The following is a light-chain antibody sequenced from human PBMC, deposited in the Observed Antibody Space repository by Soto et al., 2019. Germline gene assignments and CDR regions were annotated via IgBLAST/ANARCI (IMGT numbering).Light chain of an antibody. CDR2: DVS. CDR1: SSDVGGYNY. V-gene: IGLV2-11*01. CDR3: CSYAGSYTHV. J-gene: IGLJ1*01. Sequence: QSALTQPRSVSGSPGQSVTISCTGTSSDVGGYNYVSWYQQHPGKAPKLMIYDVSKRPSGVPDRFSGSKSGNTASLTISGLQAEDEADYCCCSYAGSYTHVFGTGTKVTVL.